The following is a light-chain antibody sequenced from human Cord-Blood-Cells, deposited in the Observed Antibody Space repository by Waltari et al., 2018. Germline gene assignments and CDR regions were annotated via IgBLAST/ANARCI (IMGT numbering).Light chain of an antibody. CDR2: KAS. V-gene: IGKV1-5*03. Sequence: DIQMTQSPSTLSASVGDRVTITCRDSKSIRSWLSWYQQKPGKAPKHLIYKASSLESGVPSRFSGSGSGTESTLTISSLQPDDFATYYCQQYNSYSYSFGQGTKLEIK. J-gene: IGKJ2*03. CDR3: QQYNSYSYS. CDR1: KSIRSW.